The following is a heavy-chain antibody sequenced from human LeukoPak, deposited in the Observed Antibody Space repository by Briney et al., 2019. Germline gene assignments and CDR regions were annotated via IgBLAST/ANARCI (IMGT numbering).Heavy chain of an antibody. CDR3: VKGKRAVAALYWYFDL. CDR1: GFTFSSYA. Sequence: GGSLRLSCSASGFTFSSYAMHWVRQAPGKGLEYVSAISSNGGSTYYADSVKGRFTSSRDNSKNTLYLQMSSLRAEDTAVYYCVKGKRAVAALYWYFDLWGRGTLVTVSS. J-gene: IGHJ2*01. V-gene: IGHV3-64D*09. CDR2: ISSNGGST. D-gene: IGHD6-19*01.